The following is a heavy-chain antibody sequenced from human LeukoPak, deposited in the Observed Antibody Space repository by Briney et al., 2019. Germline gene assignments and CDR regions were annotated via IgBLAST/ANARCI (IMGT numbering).Heavy chain of an antibody. D-gene: IGHD1-26*01. Sequence: PGGSLRLSCAASGFTFSSYSMNWVRQAPGKGLEWVSAISGSGGSTYYADSVKGRFTISRDNSKNTLYLQMNSLRAEDTAVYYCAKLPRGWELRGRFDYWGQGTLVTVSS. J-gene: IGHJ4*02. CDR3: AKLPRGWELRGRFDY. CDR1: GFTFSSYS. V-gene: IGHV3-23*01. CDR2: ISGSGGST.